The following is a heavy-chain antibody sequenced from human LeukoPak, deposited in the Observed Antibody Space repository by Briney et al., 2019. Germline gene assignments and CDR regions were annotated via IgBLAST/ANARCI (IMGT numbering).Heavy chain of an antibody. CDR3: ARGYSSGWFDY. V-gene: IGHV3-23*01. CDR1: GFTFSSYA. Sequence: GGSLRLSCAASGFTFSSYAMSWVRQAPGKGPEWVSAISGNGGSTYYADSVEGRFTVSRDNAKNSLYLQMNSLRAEESAVYYCARGYSSGWFDYWGQGTLVTVSS. CDR2: ISGNGGST. J-gene: IGHJ4*02. D-gene: IGHD6-19*01.